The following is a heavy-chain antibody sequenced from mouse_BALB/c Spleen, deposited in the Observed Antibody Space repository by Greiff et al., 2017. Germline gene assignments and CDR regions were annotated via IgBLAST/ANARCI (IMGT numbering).Heavy chain of an antibody. CDR1: GYAFSSYW. J-gene: IGHJ3*01. D-gene: IGHD1-1*01. CDR2: IYTGDGDT. V-gene: IGHV1-80*01. Sequence: VKLVESGAELVRPGSSVKISCKASGYAFSSYWMNWVKQRPGQGLAWIGQIYTGDGDTNYNGKFKGKATLTADNSSSTAYMQLSSLTSEDSAVYFCARSDYYYGSSYNAYWGQGTLVTVSA. CDR3: ARSDYYYGSSYNAY.